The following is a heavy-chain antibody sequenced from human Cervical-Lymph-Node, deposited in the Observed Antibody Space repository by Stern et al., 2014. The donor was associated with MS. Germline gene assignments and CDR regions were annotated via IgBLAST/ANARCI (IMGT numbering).Heavy chain of an antibody. CDR1: GFTVSNNY. V-gene: IGHV3-53*01. CDR2: IYTVDST. J-gene: IGHJ3*02. D-gene: IGHD3-3*01. Sequence: EVQLDESGGGLIQPGGSLRLSCAAPGFTVSNNYMSWVRQAPGKGLELVSLIYTVDSTDYAGSVKGQFTISRDSSKNKLFLQMNSLRAEDTAVYYCARAIFGVNTAAMAPDAFDTWGQGTMVTVSS. CDR3: ARAIFGVNTAAMAPDAFDT.